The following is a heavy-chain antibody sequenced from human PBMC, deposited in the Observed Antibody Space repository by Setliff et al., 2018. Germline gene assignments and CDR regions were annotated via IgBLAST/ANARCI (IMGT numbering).Heavy chain of an antibody. J-gene: IGHJ4*02. Sequence: PSETLSLTCAVSGGSISSSNWWNWVRQPPGKGLEWIGEIYHSGSTNYNPSLKSRVTISVDKSKNQFSLKLSSVTAADTAVYYCARRETYYNFWSGYYAYWGQGTLVTVSS. CDR2: IYHSGST. CDR3: ARRETYYNFWSGYYAY. V-gene: IGHV4-4*02. CDR1: GGSISSSNW. D-gene: IGHD3-3*01.